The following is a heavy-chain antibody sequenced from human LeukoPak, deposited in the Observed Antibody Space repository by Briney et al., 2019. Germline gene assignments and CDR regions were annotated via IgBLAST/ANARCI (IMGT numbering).Heavy chain of an antibody. D-gene: IGHD5-12*01. Sequence: SETLSLTCGVSGGAFSDYYWSWIRQAPGKGLEWIGEMIQSGSSNYNPSLRSRVTISGDTSRNQFSLKLNSLTAADTAVYYCARGNIVATILGGLHGTAAFDFWGQGILVTVSS. V-gene: IGHV4-34*01. CDR1: GGAFSDYY. CDR3: ARGNIVATILGGLHGTAAFDF. CDR2: MIQSGSS. J-gene: IGHJ4*02.